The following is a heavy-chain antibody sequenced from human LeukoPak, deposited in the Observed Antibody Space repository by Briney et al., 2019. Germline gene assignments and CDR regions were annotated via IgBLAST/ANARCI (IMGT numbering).Heavy chain of an antibody. D-gene: IGHD3-22*01. J-gene: IGHJ4*02. V-gene: IGHV3-30-3*01. CDR1: GFTFSSYA. Sequence: GRSLRLSRAASGFTFSSYAMHWVRQAPGKGLEWVAVISYDGSNKYYADSVKGRFTTSRDNSKNTLYLQMNSLRAEDTAVYYCAREGPDSSGYYVDYWGQGTLVTVSS. CDR3: AREGPDSSGYYVDY. CDR2: ISYDGSNK.